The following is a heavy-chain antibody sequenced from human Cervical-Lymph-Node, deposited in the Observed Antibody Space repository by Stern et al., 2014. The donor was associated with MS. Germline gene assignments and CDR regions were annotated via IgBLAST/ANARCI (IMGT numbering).Heavy chain of an antibody. J-gene: IGHJ4*02. V-gene: IGHV4-31*03. D-gene: IGHD3-16*01. CDR1: GGSISSTGYY. Sequence: VQLVESGPGLVKPSQTLSLTCTVSGGSISSTGYYWSWIRQHPGKGLEWIGYIHYSGSTYYNPSLKSRGTISVDTSKNQFSLKLTSVTAADMALYYCARSDRLWGSFDYWGQGSLVTVSS. CDR3: ARSDRLWGSFDY. CDR2: IHYSGST.